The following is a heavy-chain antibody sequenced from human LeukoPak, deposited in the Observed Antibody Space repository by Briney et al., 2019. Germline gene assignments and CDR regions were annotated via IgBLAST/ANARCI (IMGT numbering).Heavy chain of an antibody. CDR1: GGSISSGGYS. J-gene: IGHJ5*02. CDR3: ATYLRTFDP. D-gene: IGHD2-2*01. CDR2: IYHSGST. Sequence: SETLSLTCAVSGGSISSGGYSWSWIRQPPGKGLEWIGYIYHSGSTYYNPSLKSRVTISVDRSKNQFSLKLSSVTAADTAVYYCATYLRTFDPWGQGTLVTVSS. V-gene: IGHV4-30-2*01.